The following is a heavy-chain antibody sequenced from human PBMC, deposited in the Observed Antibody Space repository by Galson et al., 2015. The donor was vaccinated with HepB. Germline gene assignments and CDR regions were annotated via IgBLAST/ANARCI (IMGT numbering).Heavy chain of an antibody. CDR3: ARTVAGLKEYYYYYYMDV. CDR2: IKQDGSEK. D-gene: IGHD6-19*01. CDR1: GFAFSSYR. J-gene: IGHJ6*03. Sequence: SLRLSCAASGFAFSSYRMTWVRQAPGKGLEWVANIKQDGSEKYYVDSVKGRFTISRDNAKNSLYLQMNSLRAEDTAVYYCARTVAGLKEYYYYYYMDVWGKGTTVTVS. V-gene: IGHV3-7*01.